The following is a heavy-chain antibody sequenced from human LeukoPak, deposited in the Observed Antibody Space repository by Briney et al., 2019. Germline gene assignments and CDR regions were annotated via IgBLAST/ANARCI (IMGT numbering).Heavy chain of an antibody. CDR2: IYYSGSP. V-gene: IGHV4-59*01. D-gene: IGHD3-10*01. CDR1: GGSISSYY. CDR3: ARDRSSGSMDV. J-gene: IGHJ6*04. Sequence: PSETLSLTSTVSGGSISSYYWSWIRQPQGNGLEWIGYIYYSGSPNYTPSLKSRVTISVDTSKNQFSLKLSSVTAADTAVYYCARDRSSGSMDVWGKGTTVTVSS.